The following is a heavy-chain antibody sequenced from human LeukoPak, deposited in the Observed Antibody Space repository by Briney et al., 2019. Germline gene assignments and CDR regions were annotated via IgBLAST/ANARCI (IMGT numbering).Heavy chain of an antibody. CDR3: ARMASSWLHYYYYMDV. CDR1: GGTFSSYA. D-gene: IGHD6-13*01. V-gene: IGHV1-69*13. Sequence: EASVKVSCKASGGTFSSYAISWVRQAPGQGLEWMGGIIPIFGTANYAQKFQGRVTITADESTSTAYMELSSLRSEDTAVYYCARMASSWLHYYYYMDVWGKGTTVTVSS. CDR2: IIPIFGTA. J-gene: IGHJ6*03.